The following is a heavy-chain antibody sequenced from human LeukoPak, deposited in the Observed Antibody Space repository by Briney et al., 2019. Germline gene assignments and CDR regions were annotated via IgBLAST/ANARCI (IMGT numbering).Heavy chain of an antibody. CDR3: ARAKRETSTRPWTSGMDV. J-gene: IGHJ6*02. D-gene: IGHD3/OR15-3a*01. CDR2: LGSAGDK. Sequence: GGSLRLSCAASGFTLSDYDIHWVRQPIGKGLDWVSGLGSAGDKYHAGSERGRFTISREDGENSVYLQMNGLRPEDTAIYYCARAKRETSTRPWTSGMDVWGQGTRVTVSS. V-gene: IGHV3-13*01. CDR1: GFTLSDYD.